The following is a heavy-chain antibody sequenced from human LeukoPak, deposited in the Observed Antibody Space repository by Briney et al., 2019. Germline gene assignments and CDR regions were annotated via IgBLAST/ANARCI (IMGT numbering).Heavy chain of an antibody. V-gene: IGHV3-30*18. Sequence: GRSLRLSCAASGFTFSSYGMHWVRQAPGKGLEWVAVISYDGSNKYYADSVKGRFTISRDNSKNTLYLQMNSLRAEDTAVYYCAKDKAAAGPTDAFDIWGQGTMVTVCS. CDR1: GFTFSSYG. J-gene: IGHJ3*02. D-gene: IGHD6-13*01. CDR2: ISYDGSNK. CDR3: AKDKAAAGPTDAFDI.